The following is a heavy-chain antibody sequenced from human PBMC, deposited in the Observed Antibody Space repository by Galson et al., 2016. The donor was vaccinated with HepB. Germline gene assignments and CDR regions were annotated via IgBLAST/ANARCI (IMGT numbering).Heavy chain of an antibody. CDR1: GFTFRNHW. Sequence: SLRLSCAASGFTFRNHWMHWVRQAPGKGLVWISRINSDGSGTTYADSVKGRFTISRDNAKNTVYLQMGSLRAEDTAVYYCARVYDYVWVGSHFDYWGQGTLVTVSS. V-gene: IGHV3-74*01. J-gene: IGHJ4*02. CDR2: INSDGSGT. D-gene: IGHD3-16*01. CDR3: ARVYDYVWVGSHFDY.